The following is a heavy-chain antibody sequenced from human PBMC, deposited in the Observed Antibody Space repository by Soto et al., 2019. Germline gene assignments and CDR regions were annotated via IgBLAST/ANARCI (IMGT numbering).Heavy chain of an antibody. CDR3: AKRELDDK. J-gene: IGHJ4*02. Sequence: EVQLLESGGRFVQPGGSLRLSCAASGFTFRSYGMSWVRQAPGKGLEWISAISDNGGRTDYADSVKRRFTISRDNSKNTLFLQMNTPTAEDTAVYYCAKRELDDKWGQGTLVTVS. D-gene: IGHD3-3*02. CDR1: GFTFRSYG. CDR2: ISDNGGRT. V-gene: IGHV3-23*01.